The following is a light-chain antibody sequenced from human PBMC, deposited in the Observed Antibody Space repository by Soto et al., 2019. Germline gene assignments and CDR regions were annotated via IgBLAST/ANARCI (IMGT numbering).Light chain of an antibody. CDR3: VSFAGGTYV. CDR1: SSDVGAYIF. V-gene: IGLV2-8*01. CDR2: DVN. J-gene: IGLJ1*01. Sequence: QSALTQPPSASGSPGQSVTISCTGTSSDVGAYIFVSWYQQHPGKAPKLMVYDVNRRPPGVPDRFFGSKSGNTASLTVSGLQAEDEAGYYCVSFAGGTYVFGTGTKSPS.